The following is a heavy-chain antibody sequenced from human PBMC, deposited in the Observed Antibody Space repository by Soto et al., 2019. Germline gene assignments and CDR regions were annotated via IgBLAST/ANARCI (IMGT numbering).Heavy chain of an antibody. CDR1: GYTFTSYD. J-gene: IGHJ3*02. CDR3: ASTTYYYDSSGYSSRAFDI. CDR2: MNPNSGNT. D-gene: IGHD3-22*01. V-gene: IGHV1-8*01. Sequence: ALVKVSCKASGYTFTSYDINWVRQATGQGLEWMGWMNPNSGNTGYAQKFQGRVTMTRNTSISTAYMELSSLRSEDTAVYYCASTTYYYDSSGYSSRAFDIWGQGTMVTVSS.